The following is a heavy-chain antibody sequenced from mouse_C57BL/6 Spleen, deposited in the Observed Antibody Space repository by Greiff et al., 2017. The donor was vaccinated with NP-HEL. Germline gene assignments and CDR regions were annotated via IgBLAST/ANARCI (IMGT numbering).Heavy chain of an antibody. J-gene: IGHJ4*01. CDR3: ARGEDYSNMDY. Sequence: QVQLQQPGAELVRPGSSVKLSCKASGYTFTSYWMHWVKQRPIQGLEWIGNIDPSDSDTHYNQKFKDKATLTVDKSSSTAYMQLSSLTSEDSAVYYCARGEDYSNMDYWGQGTSVTVSS. CDR2: IDPSDSDT. V-gene: IGHV1-52*01. D-gene: IGHD2-5*01. CDR1: GYTFTSYW.